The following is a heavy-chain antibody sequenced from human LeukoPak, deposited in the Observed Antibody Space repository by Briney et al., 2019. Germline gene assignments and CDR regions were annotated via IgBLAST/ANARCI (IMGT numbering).Heavy chain of an antibody. Sequence: SETLSLTCTVSGGSISSYYWSWIRQPAGKGLEWIGRIYTTGSTNYNPSLKSRVTISVDKSKNQFSLKLSSVTAADTAVYYCARDNMYYDFWSGYLSRWYYYYYMDVWGRGTTVIASS. D-gene: IGHD3-3*01. CDR3: ARDNMYYDFWSGYLSRWYYYYYMDV. V-gene: IGHV4-4*07. J-gene: IGHJ6*03. CDR2: IYTTGST. CDR1: GGSISSYY.